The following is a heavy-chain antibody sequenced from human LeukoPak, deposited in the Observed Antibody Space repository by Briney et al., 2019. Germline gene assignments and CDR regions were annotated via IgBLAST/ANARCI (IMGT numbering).Heavy chain of an antibody. Sequence: ASVKVSCKASGYTFTSNYIHWVRQAPGQGLEWMGMIYPRDGSTSYAQKFQGRVTVTRDTSINTAYMDLSSLRSDDTAVYYCARGPSGSDYWGQGTLVTVSS. D-gene: IGHD3-10*01. CDR3: ARGPSGSDY. J-gene: IGHJ4*02. CDR2: IYPRDGST. CDR1: GYTFTSNY. V-gene: IGHV1-46*01.